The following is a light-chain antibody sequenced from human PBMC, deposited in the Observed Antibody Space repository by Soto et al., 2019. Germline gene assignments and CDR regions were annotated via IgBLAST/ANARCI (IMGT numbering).Light chain of an antibody. V-gene: IGKV1-39*01. Sequence: DIQMTQSPYSLSASVGDRVTITCRASQDISSSLNCYQQKPGQAPKLLIYAASTLQSGVPSRFSGSGSGTHFALTISSLQPEDFATYCCQQCYSTPQTFGQGTKVEIK. CDR3: QQCYSTPQT. CDR2: AAS. CDR1: QDISSS. J-gene: IGKJ1*01.